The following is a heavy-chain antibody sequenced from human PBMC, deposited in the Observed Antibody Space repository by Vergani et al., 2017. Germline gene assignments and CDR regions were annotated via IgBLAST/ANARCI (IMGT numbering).Heavy chain of an antibody. CDR3: ARQTRGYSYGTGGMDV. CDR2: IYPGDSDT. CDR1: GYSFTSYW. J-gene: IGHJ6*02. Sequence: EVQLVPSGAEVKKPGESLKISCKCSGYSFTSYWIGWVRQMPGKGLEWMGIIYPGDSDTRYSPSFQGQVTISSDKSISTAYLQWSSLKASDTAMYYCARQTRGYSYGTGGMDVWGQGTTVTVSS. D-gene: IGHD5-18*01. V-gene: IGHV5-51*01.